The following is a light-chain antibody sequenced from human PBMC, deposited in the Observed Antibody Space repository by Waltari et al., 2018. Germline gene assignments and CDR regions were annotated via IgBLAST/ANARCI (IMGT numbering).Light chain of an antibody. V-gene: IGKV1-39*01. J-gene: IGKJ4*01. CDR2: AAS. CDR3: QQSYNTPLT. Sequence: IQMTQSPSSLSASIGDRVTITCRASHHIDNNLNWYQQKPGKAPKLLIYAASTLQSGVPSRFSASGSGTDFTLTISSLQPEDFASYHCQQSYNTPLTFGGGTRVYIK. CDR1: HHIDNN.